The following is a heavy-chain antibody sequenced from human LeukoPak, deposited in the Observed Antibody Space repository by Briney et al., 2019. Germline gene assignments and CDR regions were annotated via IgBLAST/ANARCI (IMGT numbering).Heavy chain of an antibody. Sequence: GGSLRLSCAASGFTFSSYDMHWVRQATGKGLEWVSAISTAGDTYYPGSVKGRFTISRENAKNSLYPQMNSLRAGDTAVYYCARALVGAYDYWGQGTLVTVSS. J-gene: IGHJ4*02. D-gene: IGHD1-26*01. CDR3: ARALVGAYDY. CDR2: ISTAGDT. V-gene: IGHV3-13*01. CDR1: GFTFSSYD.